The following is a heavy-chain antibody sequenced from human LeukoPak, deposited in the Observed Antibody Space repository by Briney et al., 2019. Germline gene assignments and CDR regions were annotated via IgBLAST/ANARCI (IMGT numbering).Heavy chain of an antibody. CDR1: GYTFIGYY. J-gene: IGHJ6*01. CDR3: ARGMVRGVITICEDG. Sequence: ASAKVSCKASGYTFIGYYMLWVRQAPGQGLKGWIWINPNSGGTNYAHKFQGRVTMTRDRSISTAYMELSRLRSDDTAVYYCARGMVRGVITICEDGWGQGTTVTVSS. D-gene: IGHD3-10*01. CDR2: INPNSGGT. V-gene: IGHV1-2*07.